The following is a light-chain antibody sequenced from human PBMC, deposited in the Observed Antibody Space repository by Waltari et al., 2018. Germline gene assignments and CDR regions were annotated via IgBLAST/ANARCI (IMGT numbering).Light chain of an antibody. V-gene: IGLV2-14*01. CDR3: SSYSYSSGTLVI. J-gene: IGLJ2*01. Sequence: QSALTQPASVSGSPGQSITISCTGTSSDIGGYKYVSWYHQPPGKAPKLMIYVVSNRPAGVSHRFSGSKSANTASLTISALQADDEADYYCSSYSYSSGTLVIFGGGTRLTVL. CDR2: VVS. CDR1: SSDIGGYKY.